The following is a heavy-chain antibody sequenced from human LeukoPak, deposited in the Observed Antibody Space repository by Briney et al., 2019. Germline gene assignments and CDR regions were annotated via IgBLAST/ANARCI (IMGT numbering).Heavy chain of an antibody. V-gene: IGHV1-2*02. CDR1: GYTFTGYY. J-gene: IGHJ4*02. CDR2: INPNSGGT. CDR3: ARARYNWNDAVDY. Sequence: ASVKVSCKASGYTFTGYYMHWVRQAPGQVLEWMGWINPNSGGTNYAQKFQGRVTMTRDTSISTAYMELSRLRSDDTAVYYCARARYNWNDAVDYWGQGTLVTVSS. D-gene: IGHD1-1*01.